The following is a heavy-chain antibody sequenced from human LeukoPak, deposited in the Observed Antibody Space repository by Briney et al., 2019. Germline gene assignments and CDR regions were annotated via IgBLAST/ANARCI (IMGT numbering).Heavy chain of an antibody. D-gene: IGHD2-21*01. V-gene: IGHV4-38-2*01. CDR2: IYHSGST. J-gene: IGHJ4*02. CDR3: ARLIAIPVEGFGY. Sequence: PSETLSLTCAVSGYSISSGYYWGWIRQPPGKGLEWIGSIYHSGSTYYNPSLKSRVTISVDTSKNQFSLKLSSVTAADTAVYYCARLIAIPVEGFGYWGQGTLVTVSS. CDR1: GYSISSGYY.